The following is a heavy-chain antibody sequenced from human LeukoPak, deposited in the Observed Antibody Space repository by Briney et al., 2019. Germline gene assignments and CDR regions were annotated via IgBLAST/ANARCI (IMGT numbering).Heavy chain of an antibody. CDR2: IFSNYDK. J-gene: IGHJ5*01. V-gene: IGHV2-26*01. CDR3: AHTHGDFRSVGS. D-gene: IGHD4-17*01. CDR1: GFSLTNVKLG. Sequence: SGPVLVKPTETLTLTSTVSGFSLTNVKLGGSWIRQPPGKALEWLAHIFSNYDKSYRQSLKTRLTISTDSSKSQVALTMTDMDPVDTATYCCAHTHGDFRSVGSWGQGILVTVSS.